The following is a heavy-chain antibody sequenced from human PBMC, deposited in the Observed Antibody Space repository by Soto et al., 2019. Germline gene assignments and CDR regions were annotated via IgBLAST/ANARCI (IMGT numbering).Heavy chain of an antibody. Sequence: SETLSLTCAVSGGSISSGGYYWSWIRQPPGKGLEWIGEINHSGSTNYNPSLKSRVTISVDTSKNQFSLKLSSVTAADTAVYYCARHPPPVLSLVMSHRTHYGMDVWGQGTTVTVSS. J-gene: IGHJ6*02. CDR3: ARHPPPVLSLVMSHRTHYGMDV. V-gene: IGHV4-34*01. CDR2: INHSGST. CDR1: GGSISSGGYY. D-gene: IGHD3-10*01.